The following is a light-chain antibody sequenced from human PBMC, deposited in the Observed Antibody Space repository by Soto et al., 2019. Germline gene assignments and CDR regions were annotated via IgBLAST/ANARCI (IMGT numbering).Light chain of an antibody. CDR3: QQRNSYPRT. V-gene: IGKV1-9*01. CDR1: QGIRSD. Sequence: DIQMTQSPSSLSASVGDRVTITCRASQGIRSDLAWFQQKPGKAPNLLISAASTLQSGVPSRFSGSGSETEFTLTITSLQPEDSATYYCQQRNSYPRTFGQGTKVEIK. J-gene: IGKJ2*01. CDR2: AAS.